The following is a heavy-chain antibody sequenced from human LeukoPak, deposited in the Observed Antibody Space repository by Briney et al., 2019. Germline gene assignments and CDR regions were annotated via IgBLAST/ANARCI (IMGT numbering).Heavy chain of an antibody. CDR3: ARSHRTDAFDI. CDR2: LYYTGSP. Sequence: PSETLSLTCTVSGGAINSYYWSWIWQPPGKGLEWIGYLYYTGSPSYNPSLEGRVTISVDASKNQFSLKLRSVTAADTAVFFCARSHRTDAFDIWGQGIRVIVSS. CDR1: GGAINSYY. J-gene: IGHJ3*02. V-gene: IGHV4-59*01.